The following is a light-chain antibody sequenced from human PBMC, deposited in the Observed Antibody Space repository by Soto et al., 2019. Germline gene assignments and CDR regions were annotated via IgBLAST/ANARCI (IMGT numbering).Light chain of an antibody. CDR1: QSVSSSY. V-gene: IGKV3-20*01. J-gene: IGKJ4*01. CDR2: GAS. CDR3: QQYGSSPLLT. Sequence: EIVLTQSPGTLSLSPGERATLSCRASQSVSSSYLAWYQQKPGQAPRLLIYGASSRATGIPDRFSGSGSGTYFTLTISRLEPVDFAVNYCQQYGSSPLLTFGGGTKVEIK.